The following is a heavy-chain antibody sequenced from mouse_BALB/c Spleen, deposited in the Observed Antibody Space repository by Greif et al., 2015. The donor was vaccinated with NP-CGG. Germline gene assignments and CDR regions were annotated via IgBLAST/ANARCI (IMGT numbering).Heavy chain of an antibody. Sequence: EVHLVESGGGLVQPGGSLRLSCATSGFTFTDYYMSWVRQPPGKALEWLGFIRNKANGYTTEYSASVKGRFTISRDNSQSSRYLQRGGLRAEDSATYYCARDMKWGRAYYFDYWGQGTTLTVSS. CDR2: IRNKANGYTT. V-gene: IGHV7-3*02. CDR1: GFTFTDYY. D-gene: IGHD3-3*01. J-gene: IGHJ2*01. CDR3: ARDMKWGRAYYFDY.